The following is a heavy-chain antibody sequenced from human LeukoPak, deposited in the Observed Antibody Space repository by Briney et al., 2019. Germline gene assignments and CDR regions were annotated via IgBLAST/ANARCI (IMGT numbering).Heavy chain of an antibody. CDR1: GGSISSYY. D-gene: IGHD3-22*01. CDR3: ARSIRGYDSSGYYCYYFDY. CDR2: IYTSGST. V-gene: IGHV4-4*07. Sequence: PSETLSLTCTVSGGSISSYYWSWTRQPAGKGLEWIGRIYTSGSTNYNPSLKSRVTMSVDTSKNQFSLKLSSVTAADTAVYYCARSIRGYDSSGYYCYYFDYWGRGTLVTVSS. J-gene: IGHJ4*02.